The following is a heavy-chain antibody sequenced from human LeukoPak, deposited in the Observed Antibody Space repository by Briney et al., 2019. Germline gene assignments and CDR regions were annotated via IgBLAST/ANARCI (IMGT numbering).Heavy chain of an antibody. D-gene: IGHD6-19*01. CDR3: ARVTPRSSGWYRPFDY. J-gene: IGHJ4*02. V-gene: IGHV4-34*01. CDR2: INHSAST. CDR1: GGPFSTYC. Sequence: WETLSLTCAVYGGPFSTYCWSWIRQPPGKGLEWIGEINHSASTNYNPSLKSRVTISVDTSKNQFSLKLSSVTAADTAVYYCARVTPRSSGWYRPFDYWGQGTLVTVSS.